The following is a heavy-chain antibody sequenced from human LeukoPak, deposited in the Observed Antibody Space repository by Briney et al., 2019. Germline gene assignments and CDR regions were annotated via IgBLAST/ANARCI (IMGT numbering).Heavy chain of an antibody. V-gene: IGHV4-39*01. Sequence: SETLSLTCTVSGVSISSSNSYWGWIRQPPGKGLEWIGSIYYSGNTYYNAPLKSQVSISIDTSKNRFSLKLTSVTAADTAVYYCARQTGSGLFILPGGQGTLVTVSS. CDR2: IYYSGNT. CDR3: ARQTGSGLFILP. D-gene: IGHD3/OR15-3a*01. CDR1: GVSISSSNSY. J-gene: IGHJ4*02.